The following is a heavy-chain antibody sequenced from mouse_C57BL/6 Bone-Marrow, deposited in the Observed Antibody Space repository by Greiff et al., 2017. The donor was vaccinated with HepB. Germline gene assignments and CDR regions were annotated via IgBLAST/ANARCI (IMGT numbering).Heavy chain of an antibody. D-gene: IGHD1-1*01. CDR1: GYTFTSYN. Sequence: QVQLKQSGAELVRPGASVKMSCKASGYTFTSYNMHWVKQTPRQGLEWIGAIYPGNGDTSYNQKFKGKATLTVDKSSSTAYMQLSSLTSEDSAVYFCARWHYGSSSYYAMDYWGQGTSVTVSS. CDR2: IYPGNGDT. V-gene: IGHV1-12*01. J-gene: IGHJ4*01. CDR3: ARWHYGSSSYYAMDY.